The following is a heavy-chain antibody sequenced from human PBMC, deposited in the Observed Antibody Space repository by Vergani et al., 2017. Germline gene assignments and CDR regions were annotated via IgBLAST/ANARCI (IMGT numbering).Heavy chain of an antibody. CDR3: ARDSNLHYGGIXFDY. CDR1: GYTFTSYY. V-gene: IGHV1-46*01. J-gene: IGHJ4*02. D-gene: IGHD4-23*01. Sequence: QVQLVQSGAEVKKPGASVKVSCKASGYTFTSYYMHWVRQDPGQGLQWMGIINPSGDSTSYAQKFQGRVTMTRDTSTSTVYMELSSLRSEDTAVYYCARDSNLHYGGIXFDYWGQGTLVTVSS. CDR2: INPSGDST.